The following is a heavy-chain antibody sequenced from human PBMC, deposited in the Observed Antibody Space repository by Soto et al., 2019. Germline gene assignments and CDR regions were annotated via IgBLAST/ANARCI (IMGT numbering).Heavy chain of an antibody. Sequence: PSETLSLTCTVSGGSISSGGYYWSWIRQHPGKGLEWIGYIYYNGSTYYNTSLKSRVTISVDTSKNQFSLKLSSVTAADTAVYYCARDRNDYGGNYFDYWGQGTLVTVSS. CDR2: IYYNGST. CDR1: GGSISSGGYY. CDR3: ARDRNDYGGNYFDY. D-gene: IGHD4-17*01. V-gene: IGHV4-31*03. J-gene: IGHJ4*02.